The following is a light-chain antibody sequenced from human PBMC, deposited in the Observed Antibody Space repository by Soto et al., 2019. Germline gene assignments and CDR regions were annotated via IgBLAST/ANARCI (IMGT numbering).Light chain of an antibody. Sequence: EIVLTQSPGTLSLSPGERATLSCRASQSVSSTYLAWYQQKPGQAPRLLIYGASIRAIGIPDRFSGSGSGTDFTLTVSRLEPEDFAVYYCHHYGSSPTWTLGQGNKVEFK. CDR2: GAS. CDR1: QSVSSTY. V-gene: IGKV3-20*01. J-gene: IGKJ1*01. CDR3: HHYGSSPTWT.